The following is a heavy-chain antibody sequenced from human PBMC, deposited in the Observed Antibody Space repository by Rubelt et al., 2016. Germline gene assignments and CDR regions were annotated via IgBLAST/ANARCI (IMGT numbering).Heavy chain of an antibody. Sequence: EVQLVQSGAEVKKPGESLRISCKGSGYSFTSYWISWVRQMPGKGLEWMGRIDPSDSYTNYSPSFKGHVTISADRSISTAYLQWSSLKAADTAMYYCARSSGTKVTTVDYWGQGTLVTVSS. D-gene: IGHD4-17*01. J-gene: IGHJ4*02. CDR3: ARSSGTKVTTVDY. CDR1: GYSFTSYW. V-gene: IGHV5-10-1*01. CDR2: IDPSDSYT.